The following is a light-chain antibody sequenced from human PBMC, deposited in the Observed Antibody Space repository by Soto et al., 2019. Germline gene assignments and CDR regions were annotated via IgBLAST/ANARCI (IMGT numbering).Light chain of an antibody. CDR2: DAS. Sequence: DIQMTQSPSTLSASVGDGVTITCRASQNISVWLAWYQQRPGKAPKFLIYDASSLETGVPSRFSGSGSGTEFTLTSRSLQPDDFSTYYCQQYDSYAPTFGQGTKLDIK. V-gene: IGKV1-5*01. J-gene: IGKJ2*01. CDR3: QQYDSYAPT. CDR1: QNISVW.